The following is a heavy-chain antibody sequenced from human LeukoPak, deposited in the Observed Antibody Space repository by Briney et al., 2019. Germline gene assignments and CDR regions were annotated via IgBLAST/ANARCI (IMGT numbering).Heavy chain of an antibody. Sequence: AGGSLRLSCTASGFAFRSHAMHWVRQAPGKGLEWVAFIRYDGSKKFYADSVKGRFTISRDNSKNTLYLQMNSLRAEDTAVYYCAKVTIYGDYDSFDYWGQGTLVTVSS. J-gene: IGHJ4*02. CDR1: GFAFRSHA. CDR3: AKVTIYGDYDSFDY. D-gene: IGHD4-17*01. CDR2: IRYDGSKK. V-gene: IGHV3-30*02.